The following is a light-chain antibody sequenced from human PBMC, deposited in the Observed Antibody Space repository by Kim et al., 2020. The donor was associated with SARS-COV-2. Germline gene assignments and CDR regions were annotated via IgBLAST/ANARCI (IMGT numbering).Light chain of an antibody. V-gene: IGLV1-44*01. CDR3: ATWDDSLNAWV. CDR2: RNN. CDR1: NSHIGVNT. J-gene: IGLJ3*02. Sequence: QRVTISCSGSNSHIGVNTVNWYQQFPATAPKLLIYRNNQRPSGVPDRFSGSKSGTSASLALSGLLSEDEADYYCATWDDSLNAWVFGGGTQLTVL.